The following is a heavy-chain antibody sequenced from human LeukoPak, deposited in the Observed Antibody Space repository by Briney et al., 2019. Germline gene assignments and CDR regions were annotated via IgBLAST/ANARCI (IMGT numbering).Heavy chain of an antibody. J-gene: IGHJ5*02. V-gene: IGHV4-38-2*02. CDR1: GYSISSGYY. CDR2: IYHSGST. CDR3: ARDQGWFDP. Sequence: SETLSLTCTVSGYSISSGYYWGWIRQPPGKGLEWIGSIYHSGSTYYNPSLKSRVTISVDTSKNQFSLKLSSVTAADTAVYYCARDQGWFDPWGQGTLVTVSS.